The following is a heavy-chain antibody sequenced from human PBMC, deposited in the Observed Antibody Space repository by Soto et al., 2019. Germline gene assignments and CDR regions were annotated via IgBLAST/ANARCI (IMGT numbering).Heavy chain of an antibody. CDR3: ASVGGFGATTIDY. V-gene: IGHV4-30-4*01. CDR2: IYYSGST. D-gene: IGHD3-10*01. J-gene: IGHJ4*02. Sequence: QVQLQESGPGLVKPSQTLSLTCTVSGGSISSGDYYWSWIRQPPGKGLEWIGYIYYSGSTYYNPSLKSRVTXSXDXAKNRFSLTLSSVTAAGTAVYYWASVGGFGATTIDYWGQGTLVTVSS. CDR1: GGSISSGDYY.